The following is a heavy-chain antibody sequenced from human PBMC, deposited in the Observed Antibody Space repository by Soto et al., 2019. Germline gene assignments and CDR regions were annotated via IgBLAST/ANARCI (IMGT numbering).Heavy chain of an antibody. CDR1: GFTFSSYW. V-gene: IGHV3-74*01. Sequence: EVQLVESGGGLVQPGGSLRLSCAASGFTFSSYWMHWVRQAPGKGLVWVSRINSDGSSTSYADSVKGRFTISRDNAKNTLYLQMNRLRAEDTAVYYCARDPGGGMTTTYGMDVWGQGTTVTVSS. CDR2: INSDGSST. CDR3: ARDPGGGMTTTYGMDV. J-gene: IGHJ6*02. D-gene: IGHD1-26*01.